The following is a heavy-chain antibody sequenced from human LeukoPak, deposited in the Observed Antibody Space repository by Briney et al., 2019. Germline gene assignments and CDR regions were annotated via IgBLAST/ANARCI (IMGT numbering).Heavy chain of an antibody. D-gene: IGHD1-26*01. CDR2: ISSNGGST. V-gene: IGHV3-64*01. J-gene: IGHJ4*02. CDR1: GFTFCSYA. Sequence: GGSLRLSCAASGFTFCSYAMHWVRQAPGKGLEYVSAISSNGGSTYYANSVKGRFTISRDNSKNTLYLQMGSLRAEDMAVYYCARSSGSYPLDYWGQGTLVTVSS. CDR3: ARSSGSYPLDY.